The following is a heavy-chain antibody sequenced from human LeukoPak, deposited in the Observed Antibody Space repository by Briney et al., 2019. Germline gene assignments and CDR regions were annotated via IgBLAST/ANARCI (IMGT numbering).Heavy chain of an antibody. CDR2: IYSGGST. CDR1: GFTVSSNY. J-gene: IGHJ3*02. Sequence: PGGSLRLSCAASGFTVSSNYMTWVRQAPGKGLEWVSLIYSGGSTYYADSVKGRFTISRDNSKNTLYLQMNSLRAEDTAVYYCAGGSNNWNVDTFDIWGQGTMVTVSS. CDR3: AGGSNNWNVDTFDI. D-gene: IGHD1-20*01. V-gene: IGHV3-66*01.